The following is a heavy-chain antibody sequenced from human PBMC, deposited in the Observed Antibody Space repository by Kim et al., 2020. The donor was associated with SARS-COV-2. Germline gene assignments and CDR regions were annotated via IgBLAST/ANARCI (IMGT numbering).Heavy chain of an antibody. D-gene: IGHD2-2*01. CDR3: AKEGGYCSSLSCEDDAFDL. CDR2: FSNNIGAT. J-gene: IGHJ3*01. CDR1: GFTFSSYA. Sequence: GGSLRLSCAAFGFTFSSYAMSWVRQAPGKGLEWVSTFSNNIGATYYADSVKGRFTISRDNSKNTLYLQMNSLRAEDTAVYFCAKEGGYCSSLSCEDDAFDLWGQGTMVTVSS. V-gene: IGHV3-23*01.